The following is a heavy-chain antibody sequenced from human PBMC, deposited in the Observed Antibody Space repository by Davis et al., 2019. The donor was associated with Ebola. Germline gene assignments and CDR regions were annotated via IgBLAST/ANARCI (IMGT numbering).Heavy chain of an antibody. CDR3: ARAGNVDIPRNWFDP. CDR1: GGSISSSNW. CDR2: IYHSGST. D-gene: IGHD5-12*01. J-gene: IGHJ5*02. V-gene: IGHV4-4*02. Sequence: PSETLSLTCAVSGGSISSSNWWSWVRQPPGKGLEWIGEIYHSGSTNYNPSLKSRVTISVDKSKNQFSLKLSSVTAADTAVYYCARAGNVDIPRNWFDPWGQGTLVTVSS.